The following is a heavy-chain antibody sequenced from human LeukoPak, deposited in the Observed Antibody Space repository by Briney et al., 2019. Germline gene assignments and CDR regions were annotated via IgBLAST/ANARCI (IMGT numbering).Heavy chain of an antibody. J-gene: IGHJ4*02. Sequence: SQTLSLTCTVSGGSISSGAYYWSWIRQHPGKGLEWIGYIYYSGSTYYNPSLRSRVTISVDTSENQFSLSLRSVTAADTAVYYCARTVRGQVPDDWGQGTLVTVSS. D-gene: IGHD3-10*01. CDR2: IYYSGST. CDR3: ARTVRGQVPDD. V-gene: IGHV4-31*03. CDR1: GGSISSGAYY.